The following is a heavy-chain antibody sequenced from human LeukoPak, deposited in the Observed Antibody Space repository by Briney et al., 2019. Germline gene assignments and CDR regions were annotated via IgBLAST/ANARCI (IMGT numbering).Heavy chain of an antibody. V-gene: IGHV3-33*01. CDR3: AREYGMGLFDY. D-gene: IGHD4-17*01. J-gene: IGHJ4*02. CDR2: IWYDGSNK. CDR1: GFTFSNYG. Sequence: PGGSLRLSCAASGFTFSNYGMHWGRQAPGKGLEWVAVIWYDGSNKYYADSVKGRFTISRDNSNNTLYLQMNSLRAEDTAVYYCAREYGMGLFDYWGQGTLVTVSS.